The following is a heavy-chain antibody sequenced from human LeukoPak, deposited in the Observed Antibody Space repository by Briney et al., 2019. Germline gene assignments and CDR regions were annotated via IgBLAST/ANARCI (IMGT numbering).Heavy chain of an antibody. Sequence: PGGSLRLSCSASGFTFSSYEMNWVRQAPGKGLEWVALISYDGNEKFYADSVKGRFTISRDNSKNTLYLQLNSLRVEDTAVYYCAKARWLQFDPFDYWGQGTLVTVSS. D-gene: IGHD5-24*01. J-gene: IGHJ4*02. V-gene: IGHV3-30*18. CDR2: ISYDGNEK. CDR1: GFTFSSYE. CDR3: AKARWLQFDPFDY.